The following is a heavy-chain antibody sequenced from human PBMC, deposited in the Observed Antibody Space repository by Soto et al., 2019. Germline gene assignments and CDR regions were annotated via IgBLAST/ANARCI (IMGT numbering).Heavy chain of an antibody. D-gene: IGHD1-26*01. CDR3: ARAGVVGATALDY. V-gene: IGHV4-59*12. Sequence: SETLSLTCTVSGGSISSYYWSWIRQPPGKGLEWIGYIYYSGSTNYNPSLKSRVTISVDTSKNQFSLKLSSVTAADTAVYYCARAGVVGATALDYWGQGNLVTVS. J-gene: IGHJ4*02. CDR1: GGSISSYY. CDR2: IYYSGST.